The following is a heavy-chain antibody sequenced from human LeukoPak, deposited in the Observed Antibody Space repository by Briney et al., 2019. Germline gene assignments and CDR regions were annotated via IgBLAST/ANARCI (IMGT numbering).Heavy chain of an antibody. Sequence: GGSLRLSCAASGLTFSSYGMHWVRQAPGKGLEWVAVISFDGSYKYYADSVKGRFTISRDNSKNTLYLQMNSLRVEDTAVYYCAKGVDTATLHGAFDIWGQGTMVTVSS. D-gene: IGHD5-18*01. CDR2: ISFDGSYK. CDR3: AKGVDTATLHGAFDI. J-gene: IGHJ3*02. CDR1: GLTFSSYG. V-gene: IGHV3-30*18.